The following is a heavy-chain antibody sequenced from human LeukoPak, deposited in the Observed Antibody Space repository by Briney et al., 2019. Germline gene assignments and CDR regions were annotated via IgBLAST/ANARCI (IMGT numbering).Heavy chain of an antibody. J-gene: IGHJ6*04. V-gene: IGHV3-11*01. D-gene: IGHD4-17*01. CDR3: ARMPTTADYYYYYGMDV. CDR1: GFTFSDYY. CDR2: ISSSGSTI. Sequence: PGGSLRLSCAASGFTFSDYYMSWVRQAPGKGLESVSYISSSGSTIYYADSVKGRFTISRDNAKNSLYLQMNSLRAEDTAVYYCARMPTTADYYYYYGMDVWGKGTTVTVSS.